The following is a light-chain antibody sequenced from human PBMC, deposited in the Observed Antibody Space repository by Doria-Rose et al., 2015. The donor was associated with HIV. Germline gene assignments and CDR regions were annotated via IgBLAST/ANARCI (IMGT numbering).Light chain of an antibody. J-gene: IGKJ3*01. CDR3: PQYNTYPFA. Sequence: ASVGDRVTITCRASQSISSRLAWYQQKPGKAPKLLMYKAASFESGVPSRFSGSGSGTEFTLPISSLQPDDFATYYCPQYNTYPFAFGPGTKVD. CDR1: QSISSR. CDR2: KAA. V-gene: IGKV1-5*03.